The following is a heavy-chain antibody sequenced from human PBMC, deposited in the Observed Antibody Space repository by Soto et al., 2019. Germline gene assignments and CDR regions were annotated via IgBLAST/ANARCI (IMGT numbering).Heavy chain of an antibody. CDR3: ASHFTGVLVLGTSPPGGDNYGWDV. V-gene: IGHV1-69*02. J-gene: IGHJ6*02. D-gene: IGHD2-8*02. Sequence: QVQLVQSGAEVKKPGSSVKVSCKASGGTFSRYTFTWVRQAPGQGLEWMGRIIPILDIPNYAQNFQGRVTLTADKSTSTAYMELRSLRSDDTAVYYCASHFTGVLVLGTSPPGGDNYGWDVWGQGTTVTVSS. CDR2: IIPILDIP. CDR1: GGTFSRYT.